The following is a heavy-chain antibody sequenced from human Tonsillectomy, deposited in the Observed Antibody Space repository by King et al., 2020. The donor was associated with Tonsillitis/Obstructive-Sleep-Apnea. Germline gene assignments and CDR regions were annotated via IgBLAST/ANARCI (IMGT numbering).Heavy chain of an antibody. J-gene: IGHJ4*02. CDR2: IYPDDSDT. D-gene: IGHD1-26*01. CDR3: ASRTLSGSFFDY. Sequence: VQLVESGAEAKKPGESLKISCTGSGYSFSNYWIAWMRQMPGKGLEWMGIIYPDDSDTRYSPSFQGQVTISADKSISTAYLQWNSLKASDTAMYYCASRTLSGSFFDYWGQGTLVTVSS. V-gene: IGHV5-51*01. CDR1: GYSFSNYW.